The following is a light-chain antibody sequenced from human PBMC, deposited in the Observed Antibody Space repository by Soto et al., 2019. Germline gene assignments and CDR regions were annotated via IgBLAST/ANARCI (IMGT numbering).Light chain of an antibody. Sequence: DFRMTQSPSSLSASVGDRVTITCRASQAFRNYLAWYQQKPGKVPKVLIYAASTLQSGVPSRFSGSGSGTDFTLTISSLQPEDVATYCCQKYDNAEWTFGQGTRVEIK. CDR3: QKYDNAEWT. CDR2: AAS. CDR1: QAFRNY. V-gene: IGKV1-27*01. J-gene: IGKJ1*01.